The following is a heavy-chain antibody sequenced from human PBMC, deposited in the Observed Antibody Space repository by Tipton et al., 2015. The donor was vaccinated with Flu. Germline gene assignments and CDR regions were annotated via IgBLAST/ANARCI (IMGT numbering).Heavy chain of an antibody. J-gene: IGHJ6*02. V-gene: IGHV4-38-2*02. D-gene: IGHD3-10*01. CDR3: ARDQGFGGGLTYDYYAMDV. CDR1: GDSIRSDYF. CDR2: ISRGGAT. Sequence: TLSLTCSVSGDSIRSDYFWGWVRQPPGKGLEWIGQISRGGATYYNSSLQSRATISLDSSRNRFSLKVTSVTAADTAVYYCARDQGFGGGLTYDYYAMDVWGQGTTVTVSS.